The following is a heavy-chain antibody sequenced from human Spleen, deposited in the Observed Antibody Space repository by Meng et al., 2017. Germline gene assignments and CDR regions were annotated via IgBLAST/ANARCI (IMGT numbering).Heavy chain of an antibody. CDR1: GGSISSSNW. Sequence: QWQLQDSGPGLVKPSGPLSLTCAVSGGSISSSNWWSWVRQPPGKGLEWIGEIYHSGSTNYNPSLKSRVTISVDKSKNQFSLKLSSVTAADTAVYFCAREPGGYGYVWFDPWGQGTLVTVSS. CDR2: IYHSGST. V-gene: IGHV4-4*02. J-gene: IGHJ5*02. CDR3: AREPGGYGYVWFDP. D-gene: IGHD5-18*01.